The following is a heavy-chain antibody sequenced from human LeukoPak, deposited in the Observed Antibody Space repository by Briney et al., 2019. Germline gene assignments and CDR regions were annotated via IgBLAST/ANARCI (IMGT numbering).Heavy chain of an antibody. D-gene: IGHD6-13*01. CDR2: INPNSGGT. CDR3: ARQHSSSCIDI. V-gene: IGHV1-2*04. CDR1: GYTFTGYY. J-gene: IGHJ3*02. Sequence: ASVKVSCKASGYTFTGYYMHWVRQAPGRGLEWMGWINPNSGGTNYAQKFQGWVTMTRDTSISTAYMELSRLRSDDTAVYYCARQHSSSCIDIWGQGTMVTVSS.